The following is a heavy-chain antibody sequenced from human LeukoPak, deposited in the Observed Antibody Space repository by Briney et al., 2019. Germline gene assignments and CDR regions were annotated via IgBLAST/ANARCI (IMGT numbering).Heavy chain of an antibody. Sequence: SETLSLTCTVSGGSISSSSYYWGWIRQPPGKGLEWIGSIYYSGSTYYNPSLKSRVTISVDTSKNQFSLKLSSVTAADTAVYYCASHYYDSSGYPFDYWGQGTLVSVSS. CDR2: IYYSGST. CDR3: ASHYYDSSGYPFDY. J-gene: IGHJ4*02. V-gene: IGHV4-39*01. CDR1: GGSISSSSYY. D-gene: IGHD3-22*01.